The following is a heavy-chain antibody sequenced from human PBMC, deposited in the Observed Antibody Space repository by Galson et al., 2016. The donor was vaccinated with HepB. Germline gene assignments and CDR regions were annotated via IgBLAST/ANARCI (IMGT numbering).Heavy chain of an antibody. J-gene: IGHJ4*02. V-gene: IGHV3-23*01. Sequence: SLRLSCAASGFAFSNYAMSWVRQAPGKGLEWVSYISGSGSRTYYADSVKGRFAISSDNSKNTLYLQMNNLRAEDTAVYYCAKDFGSSSYCFDYWGQGTLVTVSS. CDR3: AKDFGSSSYCFDY. CDR1: GFAFSNYA. CDR2: ISGSGSRT. D-gene: IGHD3-10*01.